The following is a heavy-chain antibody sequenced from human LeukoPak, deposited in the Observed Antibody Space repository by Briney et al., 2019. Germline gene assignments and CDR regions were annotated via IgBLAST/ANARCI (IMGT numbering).Heavy chain of an antibody. CDR2: ISGSGGST. D-gene: IGHD3-10*01. CDR3: AKADGSGSYSFSYYYYYMDV. J-gene: IGHJ6*03. Sequence: GGSLRLSCAASGFTFSSYAMSWVRQAPGKGLEWVSAISGSGGSTYYADSVKGRFTISRDNSKNTLYLQMNSLRAEDTAVYYCAKADGSGSYSFSYYYYYMDVWGKGTTVTVSS. V-gene: IGHV3-23*01. CDR1: GFTFSSYA.